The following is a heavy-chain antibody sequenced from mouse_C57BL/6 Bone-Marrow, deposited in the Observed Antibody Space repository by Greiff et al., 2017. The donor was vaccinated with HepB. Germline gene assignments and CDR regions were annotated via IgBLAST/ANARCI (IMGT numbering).Heavy chain of an antibody. V-gene: IGHV1-81*01. D-gene: IGHD6-1*01. CDR3: ARPSLRRYFDV. CDR2: IYPRSGNT. Sequence: QVQLKESGAELARPGASVKLSCKASGYTFTSYGISWVKQRTGQGLEWIGEIYPRSGNTYYNEKFKGKATLTADKSSSTAYMELRSLTSEDSAVYFCARPSLRRYFDVWGTGTTVTVSS. CDR1: GYTFTSYG. J-gene: IGHJ1*03.